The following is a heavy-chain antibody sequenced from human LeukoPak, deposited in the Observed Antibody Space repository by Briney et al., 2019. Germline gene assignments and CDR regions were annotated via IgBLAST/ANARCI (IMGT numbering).Heavy chain of an antibody. J-gene: IGHJ4*02. CDR3: ARVLPYLTIDY. CDR1: GGSISSGGYS. V-gene: IGHV4-30-2*01. CDR2: IYHSGST. Sequence: PSQTLSLTCAVSGGSISSGGYSWSWIRQPPGKGPEWIGYIYHSGSTYYNPSLKSRVTISVDRSKNQFSLKLSSVTAADTAVYYCARVLPYLTIDYWGQGTLVTVSS. D-gene: IGHD1-14*01.